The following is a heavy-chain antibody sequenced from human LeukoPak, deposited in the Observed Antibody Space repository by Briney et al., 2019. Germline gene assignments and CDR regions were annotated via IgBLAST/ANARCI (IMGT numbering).Heavy chain of an antibody. V-gene: IGHV3-23*01. D-gene: IGHD3-3*01. CDR1: EFTFRNYD. CDR2: ISRNGGST. J-gene: IGHJ4*02. CDR3: AKRGHDFWSGYLPGHYFDY. Sequence: GGSLRLSCTASEFTFRNYDMTWFRQAPGKGLEWVSSISRNGGSTYADSVKGRFTTSRDNSKNALYLQMNSLRAEDTAVYYCAKRGHDFWSGYLPGHYFDYWGQGTLVTVSS.